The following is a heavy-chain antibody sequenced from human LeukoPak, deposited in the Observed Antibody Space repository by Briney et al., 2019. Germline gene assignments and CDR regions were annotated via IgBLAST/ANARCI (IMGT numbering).Heavy chain of an antibody. V-gene: IGHV1-18*01. Sequence: GASVKVSCKASGYTFTSYGISWERQAPRQGLEWMGWISAYNGNTNYAQKLQGRVTMTTDTSTSTAYMELRSLRSDDTAVYYCAREVLSGSYYAFDIWGQGTMVTVSS. J-gene: IGHJ3*02. CDR2: ISAYNGNT. CDR1: GYTFTSYG. CDR3: AREVLSGSYYAFDI. D-gene: IGHD1-26*01.